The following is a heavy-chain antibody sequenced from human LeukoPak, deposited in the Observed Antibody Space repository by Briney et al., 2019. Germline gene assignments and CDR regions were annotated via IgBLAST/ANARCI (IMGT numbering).Heavy chain of an antibody. J-gene: IGHJ4*02. Sequence: SETLSLTCTVSRGSISTYYWSWIRQPPGKGLEWIGFIYYSGSTNYNPSLKSRVTISVDTSKNQFSLKLSSVTAADTAVYYCARSFSARTFFDYWGQGTLVTVSS. CDR2: IYYSGST. V-gene: IGHV4-59*01. CDR3: ARSFSARTFFDY. D-gene: IGHD1-14*01. CDR1: RGSISTYY.